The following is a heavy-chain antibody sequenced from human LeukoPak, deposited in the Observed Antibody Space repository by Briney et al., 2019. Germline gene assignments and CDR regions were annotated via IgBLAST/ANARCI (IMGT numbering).Heavy chain of an antibody. J-gene: IGHJ3*02. CDR2: ISAYNGNT. Sequence: ASVKVSCKASGYTFTSYGISWVRQAPGQGLEWMGWISAYNGNTNYAQKLQGRVTMTTDTSTSTAYMELRSLRSDDTAVYYCARDRSSTYYDILTGYFPDAFDIWGQGTMVTVSS. V-gene: IGHV1-18*01. CDR1: GYTFTSYG. CDR3: ARDRSSTYYDILTGYFPDAFDI. D-gene: IGHD3-9*01.